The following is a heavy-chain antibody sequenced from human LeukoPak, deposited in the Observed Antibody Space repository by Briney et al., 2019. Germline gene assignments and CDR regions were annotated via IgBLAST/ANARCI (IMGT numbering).Heavy chain of an antibody. CDR3: AKSPAGSSWPSIDY. D-gene: IGHD6-13*01. J-gene: IGHJ4*02. Sequence: PGGSLRLSCAASGFTFSSYAMSWVRQTPGKGLQCVAPISGSGGSTYYADSVRGRFTVSRDNSKNMLYLQMNSLRVEDTAVYYCAKSPAGSSWPSIDYWGQGTLLAVSS. V-gene: IGHV3-23*01. CDR1: GFTFSSYA. CDR2: ISGSGGST.